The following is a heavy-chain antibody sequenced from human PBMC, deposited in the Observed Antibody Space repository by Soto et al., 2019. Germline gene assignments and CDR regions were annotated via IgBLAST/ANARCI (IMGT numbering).Heavy chain of an antibody. CDR3: ARDFSPAEQNWNDAYNYFDP. Sequence: ASVKVSCKASGYTFIAYHVHWVRQAPGQGLEWMGWINPKSGGTIYSQKFQGRVTMTTDASISTSYMELSRLQSDDTGIYYCARDFSPAEQNWNDAYNYFDPWGQGTLVTVSS. CDR1: GYTFIAYH. J-gene: IGHJ5*02. D-gene: IGHD1-1*01. V-gene: IGHV1-2*02. CDR2: INPKSGGT.